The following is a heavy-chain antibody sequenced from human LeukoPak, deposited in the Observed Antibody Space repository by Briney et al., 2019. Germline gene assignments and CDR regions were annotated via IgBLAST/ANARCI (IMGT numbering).Heavy chain of an antibody. CDR1: GGTFSSYA. CDR2: IIPILGIA. D-gene: IGHD3-10*01. V-gene: IGHV1-69*04. Sequence: ASVKVSCKASGGTFSSYAISWVRQAPGQGLEWMGRIIPILGIANYAQKFQGRVTITADKSTSTAYMELSSLRSEDTAVYYCARDPTLDYYGSGSSLNAFDIWGKGTTVTVSS. CDR3: ARDPTLDYYGSGSSLNAFDI. J-gene: IGHJ3*02.